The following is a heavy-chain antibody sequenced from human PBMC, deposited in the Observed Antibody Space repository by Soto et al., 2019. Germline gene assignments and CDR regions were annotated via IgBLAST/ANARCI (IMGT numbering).Heavy chain of an antibody. V-gene: IGHV1-24*01. D-gene: IGHD6-6*01. CDR3: ARGGSEYSSSSADY. CDR1: GYTLTELS. Sequence: ASVKVSCKVSGYTLTELSMHWVRQAPGKGLEWMGGFDPEDGETIYAQKFQGRVTMTEDTSTDTAYMELSSLRSDDTAVYYCARGGSEYSSSSADYWGQGTLVTVSS. J-gene: IGHJ4*02. CDR2: FDPEDGET.